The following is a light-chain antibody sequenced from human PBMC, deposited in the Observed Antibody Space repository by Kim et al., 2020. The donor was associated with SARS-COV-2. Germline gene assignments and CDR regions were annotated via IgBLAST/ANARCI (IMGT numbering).Light chain of an antibody. CDR2: DTS. CDR3: QHYGGSPRLT. J-gene: IGKJ4*01. CDR1: QNIRNNH. V-gene: IGKV3-20*01. Sequence: DIVLTQSPGTLSLSPGERASLSCRASQNIRNNHLAWYQKKPGQAPRLLMYDTSSRASGIPDRFSGSGSGTDFTLTISRLETEDFAMYYCQHYGGSPRLTFGGGTKVDIK.